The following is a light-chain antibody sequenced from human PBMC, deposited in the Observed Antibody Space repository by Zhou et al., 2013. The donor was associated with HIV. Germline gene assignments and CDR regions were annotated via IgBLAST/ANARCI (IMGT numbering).Light chain of an antibody. CDR3: MQSLQTPYT. J-gene: IGKJ2*01. Sequence: DIVMTQSPLSLPVTPGEPASISCRSSQSLRHRNGNNYLDWFLQKPGQSPQLLIFLGSNRASGVPDRFSGSGSGTDFTLKISRVEAEDVGVYYCMQSLQTPYTFGQG. CDR1: QSLRHRNGNNY. V-gene: IGKV2-28*01. CDR2: LGS.